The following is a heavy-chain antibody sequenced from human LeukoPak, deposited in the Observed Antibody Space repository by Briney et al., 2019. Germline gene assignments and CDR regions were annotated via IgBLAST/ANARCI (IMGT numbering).Heavy chain of an antibody. CDR1: GLTFNNAW. V-gene: IGHV3-15*01. J-gene: IGHJ4*02. CDR2: IRSKADGGTA. D-gene: IGHD5-18*01. Sequence: GGSLRLYCAASGLTFNNAWLTWVRQAPGKGLEWVGRIRSKADGGTADYAAPVKGRFIISRDDSKKTIYLQMNSLKTEDTAVYYCARVYSYGRSSDYWGQGTLVTVSS. CDR3: ARVYSYGRSSDY.